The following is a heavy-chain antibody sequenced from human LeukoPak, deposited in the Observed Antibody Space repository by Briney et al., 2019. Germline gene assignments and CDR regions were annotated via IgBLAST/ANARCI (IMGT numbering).Heavy chain of an antibody. D-gene: IGHD2-2*01. CDR3: ASRSWVPAPYGPYNWFDP. Sequence: SETLSLTCTVSGGSISSSSYYWGWIRQPPGKGLEWIGYIYYSGSTNYNPSLKSRVTISVDTSKNQFSLKLSSVTAADTAVYYCASRSWVPAPYGPYNWFDPWGQGTLVTVSS. V-gene: IGHV4-61*05. J-gene: IGHJ5*02. CDR1: GGSISSSSYY. CDR2: IYYSGST.